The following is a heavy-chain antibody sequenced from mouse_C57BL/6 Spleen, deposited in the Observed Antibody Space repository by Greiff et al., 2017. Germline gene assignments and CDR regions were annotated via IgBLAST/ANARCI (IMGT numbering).Heavy chain of an antibody. D-gene: IGHD1-1*01. CDR3: ARGATTVVSYFDY. J-gene: IGHJ2*01. CDR2: INYDGSST. V-gene: IGHV5-16*01. CDR1: GFTFSDYY. Sequence: EVMLVESEGGLVQPGSSMKLSCTASGFTFSDYYMAWVRQVPEKGLEWVANINYDGSSTYYLDSLKSRFIISRDNAKNILYLQMSSLKSEDTATYYCARGATTVVSYFDYWGQGTTLTVSS.